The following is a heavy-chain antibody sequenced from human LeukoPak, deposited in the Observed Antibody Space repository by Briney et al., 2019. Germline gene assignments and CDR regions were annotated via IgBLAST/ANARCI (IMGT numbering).Heavy chain of an antibody. D-gene: IGHD6-13*01. Sequence: SETLSLTCTVSGGSISSYSWSWIRQPPGRGLEWIGYLYYSGSTNYNPSLKSRVTISVDTSKNHFSLNLSSVTAADTAVYHCARGRSSSWYNFDYWGQGSLVTVSS. J-gene: IGHJ4*02. CDR1: GGSISSYS. CDR2: LYYSGST. V-gene: IGHV4-59*01. CDR3: ARGRSSSWYNFDY.